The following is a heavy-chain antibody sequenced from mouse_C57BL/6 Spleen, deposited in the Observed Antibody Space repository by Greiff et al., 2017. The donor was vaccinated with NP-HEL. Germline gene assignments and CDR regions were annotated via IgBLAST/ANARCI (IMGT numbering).Heavy chain of an antibody. CDR1: GFTFSSYA. D-gene: IGHD2-2*01. CDR2: ISSGGDYI. V-gene: IGHV5-9-1*02. J-gene: IGHJ4*01. CDR3: TRGGIYYGYDGHYAMDY. Sequence: DVMLVESGEGLVKPGGSLKLSCAASGFTFSSYAMSWVRQTPEKRLEWVAYISSGGDYIYYADTVKGRFTISRDNARNTLYLQMSSLKSEDTAMYYCTRGGIYYGYDGHYAMDYWGQGTSVTVSS.